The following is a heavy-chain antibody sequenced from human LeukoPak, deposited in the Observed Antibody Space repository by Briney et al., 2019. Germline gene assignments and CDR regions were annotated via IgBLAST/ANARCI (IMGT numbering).Heavy chain of an antibody. CDR2: IYTGGST. D-gene: IGHD2-2*01. CDR3: ARVRCSSTSCYGAFDV. Sequence: HPGGSLRLSCAASGFTVSSNYMSWVRQAPGKGLEWVSVIYTGGSTYYADSVKGRFTFSRDNSKNTLYLQMNSLRAEDTAVYYCARVRCSSTSCYGAFDVWGQGTMVTVSS. V-gene: IGHV3-53*01. J-gene: IGHJ3*01. CDR1: GFTVSSNY.